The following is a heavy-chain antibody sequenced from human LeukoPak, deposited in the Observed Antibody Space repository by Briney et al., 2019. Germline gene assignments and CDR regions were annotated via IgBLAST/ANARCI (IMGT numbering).Heavy chain of an antibody. CDR1: GYTFYNYA. CDR3: AKYGSGQLWLLGWYFDF. Sequence: GGSLRLSCAASGYTFYNYAVRWVRQAPGKGLEWVSSINHDGAGTHYVDSVKCRFTISRDNTKNTVLLQMDSLRAEDTAVYFCAKYGSGQLWLLGWYFDFWGRGTLVSVSS. D-gene: IGHD3-16*01. J-gene: IGHJ2*01. V-gene: IGHV3-23*01. CDR2: INHDGAGT.